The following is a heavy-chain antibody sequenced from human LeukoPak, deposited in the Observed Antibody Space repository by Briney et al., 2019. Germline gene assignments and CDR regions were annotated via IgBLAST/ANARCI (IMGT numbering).Heavy chain of an antibody. V-gene: IGHV3-7*01. D-gene: IGHD3-10*02. J-gene: IGHJ4*02. Sequence: GGSLRLSCAASGFTFSSYWMSWVRQAPGKGLEWVANIKQDGSEKYYVDSVKGRFTISRDNAKNSLYPQMNSLRAEDTAVYYCAREDTMSNFDYWGQGTLVTVSS. CDR2: IKQDGSEK. CDR1: GFTFSSYW. CDR3: AREDTMSNFDY.